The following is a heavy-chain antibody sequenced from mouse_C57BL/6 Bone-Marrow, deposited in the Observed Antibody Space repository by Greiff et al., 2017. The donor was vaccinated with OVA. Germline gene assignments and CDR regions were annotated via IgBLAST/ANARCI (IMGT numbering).Heavy chain of an antibody. CDR1: GYTFTDYY. CDR2: INPNNGGT. Sequence: VQLQQSGPELVKPGASVKISCKASGYTFTDYYMNWVKQSHGKSLEWIGDINPNNGGTSYNQKFKGKATLTVDKSSSTAYMELRSLTSEDSAVYYCAREGVGWYFDVWGTGTTVTVSS. V-gene: IGHV1-26*01. J-gene: IGHJ1*03. CDR3: AREGVGWYFDV.